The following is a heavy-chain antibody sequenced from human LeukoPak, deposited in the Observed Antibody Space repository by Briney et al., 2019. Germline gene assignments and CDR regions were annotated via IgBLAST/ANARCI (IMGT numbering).Heavy chain of an antibody. Sequence: GGSLRLSCAASGFRFNSHGIHWVRQTPGKGLEWVAFIRHDGSYQQYADSVKGRFTVSRDNSKDTVYLQMNSLRTEDTAVYYCAKNRDSSDYPRDFDYWGQGTLVTVS. CDR3: AKNRDSSDYPRDFDY. CDR1: GFRFNSHG. D-gene: IGHD6-19*01. V-gene: IGHV3-30*02. CDR2: IRHDGSYQ. J-gene: IGHJ4*02.